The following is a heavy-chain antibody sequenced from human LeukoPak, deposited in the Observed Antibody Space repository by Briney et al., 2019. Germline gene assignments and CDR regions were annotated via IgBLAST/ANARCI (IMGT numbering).Heavy chain of an antibody. Sequence: ASVKVSCKASGYTFTGYYLHWVRQAPGQGLEWMGWINPNSGATNYAQKFQGRVTMTRDTSIRTAYMELSRLRSDDTAVYYCARGTWFVFDVDQWGQGTLVSVSS. D-gene: IGHD3-10*01. CDR1: GYTFTGYY. J-gene: IGHJ4*02. V-gene: IGHV1-2*02. CDR2: INPNSGAT. CDR3: ARGTWFVFDVDQ.